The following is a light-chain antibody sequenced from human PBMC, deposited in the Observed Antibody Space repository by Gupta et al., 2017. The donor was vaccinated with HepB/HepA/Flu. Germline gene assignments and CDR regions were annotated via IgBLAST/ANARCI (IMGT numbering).Light chain of an antibody. CDR3: QHEDRSPWT. CDR1: QSLRSSY. V-gene: IGKV3D-20*01. CDR2: DAS. Sequence: EIVLTQSPATLSLSPGEGATLSCGASQSLRSSYLAWFQQKEGLAPRLLIYDASRRATGLPDRFSGSGSGTDFTLTISRLEPEEFAVYYCQHEDRSPWTFGQGTKLEIK. J-gene: IGKJ2*02.